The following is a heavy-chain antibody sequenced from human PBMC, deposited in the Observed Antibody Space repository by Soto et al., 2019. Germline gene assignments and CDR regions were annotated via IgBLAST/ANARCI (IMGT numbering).Heavy chain of an antibody. Sequence: GASVKVSCKASGGTFSSYAISWVRQAPGQGLEWMGGIIPIFGTANYAQKFQGRVTITADESTSTAYMELSSLRSEDTAVYYCAKDYERWGDYVWGSYRYPWSFDYWGQGTLVTVSS. CDR3: AKDYERWGDYVWGSYRYPWSFDY. CDR2: IIPIFGTA. D-gene: IGHD3-16*02. V-gene: IGHV1-69*13. J-gene: IGHJ4*02. CDR1: GGTFSSYA.